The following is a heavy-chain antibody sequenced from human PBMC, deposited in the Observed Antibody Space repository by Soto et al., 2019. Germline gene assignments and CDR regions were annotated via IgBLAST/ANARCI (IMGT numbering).Heavy chain of an antibody. CDR3: AKGSPTALYYYYMDV. J-gene: IGHJ6*03. CDR2: ISWNSGII. V-gene: IGHV3-9*01. CDR1: GFTFDDYA. Sequence: PGGSLRLSCAASGFTFDDYAMHWVRQAPGKGLEWVSGISWNSGIIGYADSVKGRFTISRDNAKNFLFLQINSLRAEDTALYYCAKGSPTALYYYYMDVWGKGTTVTVSS. D-gene: IGHD4-4*01.